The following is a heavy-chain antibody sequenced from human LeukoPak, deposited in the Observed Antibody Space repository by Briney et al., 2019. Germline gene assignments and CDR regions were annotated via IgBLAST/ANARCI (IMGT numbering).Heavy chain of an antibody. V-gene: IGHV1-18*01. CDR3: AREGYSSSWNYFDY. D-gene: IGHD6-13*01. CDR1: GYTFTSYV. J-gene: IGHJ4*02. Sequence: ASVKVSCKASGYTFTSYVINWVRHTPGQGLEWMGWISAYNGNTNYAQKLQGRVTMTTDTSTSTAYMELRSLRSDDTAVYYCAREGYSSSWNYFDYWGQGALVTVSS. CDR2: ISAYNGNT.